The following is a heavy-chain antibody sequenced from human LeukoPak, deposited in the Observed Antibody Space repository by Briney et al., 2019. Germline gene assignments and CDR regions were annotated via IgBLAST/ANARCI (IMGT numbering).Heavy chain of an antibody. J-gene: IGHJ4*02. CDR3: AKDNSPKYYYDSSGYSYFDY. V-gene: IGHV3-30*02. CDR1: GLTFSSYG. CDR2: IRYDGSNK. D-gene: IGHD3-22*01. Sequence: GGSLRLSCAASGLTFSSYGMHWVRQAPGKGLEWVAFIRYDGSNKYYADSVKGRFTISRDNSKNTLYLQMNSLRAEDTAVYYCAKDNSPKYYYDSSGYSYFDYWGQGTLVTVSS.